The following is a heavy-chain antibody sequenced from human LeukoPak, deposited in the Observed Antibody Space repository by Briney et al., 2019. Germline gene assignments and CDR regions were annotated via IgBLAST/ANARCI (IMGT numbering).Heavy chain of an antibody. CDR3: ARSIPTFGTAVAGYHFFDF. D-gene: IGHD6-19*01. J-gene: IGHJ4*02. V-gene: IGHV4-59*01. Sequence: SETLSLTCTVSGGSIRTYYWSWIRQSPGKGLEWIGYVYHSGSTNYNPSLRSRATISVDTPENQFSLRLISVTAADTAMYYCARSIPTFGTAVAGYHFFDFWGQGTLVTVSS. CDR1: GGSIRTYY. CDR2: VYHSGST.